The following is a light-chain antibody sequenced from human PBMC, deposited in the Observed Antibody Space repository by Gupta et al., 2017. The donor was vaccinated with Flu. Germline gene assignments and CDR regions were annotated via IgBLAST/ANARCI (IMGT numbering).Light chain of an antibody. CDR1: SSNIGGNF. J-gene: IGLJ3*02. CDR3: AVWDDSLNAWV. V-gene: IGLV1-47*02. CDR2: SKD. Sequence: QSVLTQPPSASGTPGQRVTISCSGSSSNIGGNFVYWFQQVPGTAPKRLIYSKDRRPSGVYDRFSCYKSGTYASPDISGLRSEDEADDYWAVWDDSLNAWVFGGGTKLPVL.